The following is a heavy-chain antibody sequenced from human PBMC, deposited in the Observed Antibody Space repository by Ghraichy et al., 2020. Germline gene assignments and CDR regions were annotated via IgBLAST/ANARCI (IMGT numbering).Heavy chain of an antibody. J-gene: IGHJ3*02. V-gene: IGHV2-5*02. CDR2: IYWDDDK. CDR3: AMRPQPMYDTSPGYDLFYI. Sequence: SGPTLVKPTQTLTRTCTISGFSLTTSGVGVCWIRQTPGKALEWLALIYWDDDKCYRPSLKSRLTITKDTSKNQVFLTVTNMDPVDTATYYCAMRPQPMYDTSPGYDLFYIWGQGTLVTVPS. D-gene: IGHD5-12*01. CDR1: GFSLTTSGVG.